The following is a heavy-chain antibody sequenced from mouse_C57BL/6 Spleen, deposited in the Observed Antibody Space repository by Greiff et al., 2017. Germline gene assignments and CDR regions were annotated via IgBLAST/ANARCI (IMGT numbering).Heavy chain of an antibody. D-gene: IGHD1-1*01. CDR2: ISDGGSYT. CDR1: GFTFSSYA. Sequence: EVQRVESGGGLVKPGGSLKLSCAASGFTFSSYAMSWVRQTPEKRLEWVATISDGGSYTYYPDNVKGRFTISRDNAKNNLYLQMSHLKSEDTAMYYCARAPYYYGSDDYYAMDYWGQGTSVTVSS. V-gene: IGHV5-4*01. CDR3: ARAPYYYGSDDYYAMDY. J-gene: IGHJ4*01.